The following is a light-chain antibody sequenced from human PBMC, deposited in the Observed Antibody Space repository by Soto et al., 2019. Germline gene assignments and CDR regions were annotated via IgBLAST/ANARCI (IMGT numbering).Light chain of an antibody. Sequence: QSALTQPRSVSGSPGQSVTISCTGTSSDVGGYNYVSWYQHHPGKAPKLMIYDVTKRPSGVPDRFSGSKSGNTASLTISGLQAEDEADYYCCSYAGSYRAVFGGGTKVTVL. CDR3: CSYAGSYRAV. CDR1: SSDVGGYNY. V-gene: IGLV2-11*01. CDR2: DVT. J-gene: IGLJ2*01.